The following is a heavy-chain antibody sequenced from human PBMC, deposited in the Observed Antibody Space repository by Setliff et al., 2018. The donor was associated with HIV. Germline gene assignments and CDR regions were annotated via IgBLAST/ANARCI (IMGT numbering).Heavy chain of an antibody. D-gene: IGHD3-3*01. V-gene: IGHV4-61*08. J-gene: IGHJ5*02. CDR3: ARDVGGFTVFEVPRGGFDP. CDR2: IYYSGST. Sequence: SETLSLTCTVSGGSINSGGYYWTWIRQRPGKGLEWIGYIYYSGSTNYNPSLKSRVTMSLDSPKKQFSLKLSSVTAADTAVYFCARDVGGFTVFEVPRGGFDPWGQGTLGTVSS. CDR1: GGSINSGGYY.